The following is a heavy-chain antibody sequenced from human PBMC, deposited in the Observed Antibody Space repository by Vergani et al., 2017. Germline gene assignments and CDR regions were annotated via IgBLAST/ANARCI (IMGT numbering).Heavy chain of an antibody. CDR2: IYYSGST. V-gene: IGHV4-59*01. CDR3: ARSYGSGSYRFYYGMDV. J-gene: IGHJ6*02. Sequence: QVQLQESGPGLVKPSETLSLTCTVSGGSISSYYWSWIRQPPGKGLEWIGYIYYSGSTNYNPSLKSRVTISVDTSKNQFSLKLSSVTAADTAVYYCARSYGSGSYRFYYGMDVWGQ. CDR1: GGSISSYY. D-gene: IGHD3-10*01.